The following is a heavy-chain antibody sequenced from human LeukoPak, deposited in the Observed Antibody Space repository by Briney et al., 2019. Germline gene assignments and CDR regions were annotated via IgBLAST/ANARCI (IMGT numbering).Heavy chain of an antibody. V-gene: IGHV1-2*02. CDR1: GYTFTGYY. Sequence: ASVKVSCKASGYTFTGYYIHWVRQAPGQGLEWMGWINPNSGNTNYAQRFQGGVPMTRDTSISTAYMELSRLRSADTAVYYCAREADNWNYVRRGPPFDYWGQGTLVTVSS. CDR2: INPNSGNT. CDR3: AREADNWNYVRRGPPFDY. J-gene: IGHJ4*02. D-gene: IGHD1-7*01.